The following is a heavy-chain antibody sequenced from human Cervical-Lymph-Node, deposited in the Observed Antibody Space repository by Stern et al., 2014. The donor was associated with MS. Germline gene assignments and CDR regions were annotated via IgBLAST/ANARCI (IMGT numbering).Heavy chain of an antibody. V-gene: IGHV1-69*01. Sequence: QVQLVESGAEVKKSGYSVKVSCKASGGTFSSYAISWVREAPGQGVEWMGWIIPIFGTANYAHKFQVRVTMTADESTITAYMELCRLRSEDTAVYYCASGYAPTHDAFDIWGQGTMVTVSS. CDR3: ASGYAPTHDAFDI. CDR2: IIPIFGTA. CDR1: GGTFSSYA. J-gene: IGHJ3*02. D-gene: IGHD5-12*01.